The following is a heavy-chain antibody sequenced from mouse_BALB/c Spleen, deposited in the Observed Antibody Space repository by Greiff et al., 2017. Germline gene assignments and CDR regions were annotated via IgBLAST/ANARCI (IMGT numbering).Heavy chain of an antibody. CDR1: GFTFSSYA. CDR2: ISSGGST. J-gene: IGHJ4*01. V-gene: IGHV5-6-5*01. Sequence: EVQLVESGGGLVKPGGSLKLSCAASGFTFSSYAMSWVRQTPEKRLEWVASISSGGSTYYPDSVKGRFTISRDNARNILYLQMSSLRSEDTAMYYCARDSYYGSSYAMDYWGQGTSVTVSS. D-gene: IGHD1-1*01. CDR3: ARDSYYGSSYAMDY.